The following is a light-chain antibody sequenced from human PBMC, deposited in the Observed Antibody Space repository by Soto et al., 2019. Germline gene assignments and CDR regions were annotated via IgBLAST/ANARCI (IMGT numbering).Light chain of an antibody. V-gene: IGKV1-5*01. CDR1: HRLGRW. CDR2: GAS. J-gene: IGKJ4*01. CDR3: QQYNTYST. Sequence: DIQMTQSPSTLSASVGDTVTITCRASHRLGRWLAWYQQKPGKAPKLLIYGASSLESGVPSRFSGSGSGTEFGLTISSLQPDDFATYYCQQYNTYSTFGGGTKVEV.